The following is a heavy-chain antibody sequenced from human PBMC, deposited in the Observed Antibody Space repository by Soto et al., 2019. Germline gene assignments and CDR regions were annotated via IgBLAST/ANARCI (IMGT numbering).Heavy chain of an antibody. J-gene: IGHJ4*02. CDR2: ITGGGST. CDR1: GFSFNYA. CDR3: AKDAVYNDGLWLVSD. V-gene: IGHV3-23*01. Sequence: GSLRLSCVVSGFSFNYAIIWVRQAPGKGQEWVSGITGGGSTEYAASVKGRFTISRDNSKNTVHLQMNSLRAEDTAMYYCAKDAVYNDGLWLVSDWGQGTLVTVSS. D-gene: IGHD2-21*01.